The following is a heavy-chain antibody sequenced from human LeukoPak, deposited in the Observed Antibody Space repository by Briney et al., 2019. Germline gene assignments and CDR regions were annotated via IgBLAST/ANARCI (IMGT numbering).Heavy chain of an antibody. Sequence: SQTLSLTCAISGDSVSSNTAAWNWIRQSPSRGLEWLGRTYYRSKWFNDYAVSVKSRIFISPDTSRNQISLQLNFVTPEDTAVYYCVRDGEGGLNYFDYWGQGTLVTVSS. CDR2: TYYRSKWFN. CDR1: GDSVSSNTAA. V-gene: IGHV6-1*01. D-gene: IGHD3-16*01. J-gene: IGHJ4*02. CDR3: VRDGEGGLNYFDY.